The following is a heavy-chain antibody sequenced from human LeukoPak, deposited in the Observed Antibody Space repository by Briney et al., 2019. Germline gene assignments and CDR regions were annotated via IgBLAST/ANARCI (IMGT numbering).Heavy chain of an antibody. Sequence: GASVKVSCKASGYTFTSYGISWVRQAPGQGLEWMGWISAYNGNTNYAQKLQGRVTMTTDTSTSTAYMELRSLRSDDTAVYYCARLGTMVRGSWRAFDIWGQGTMVTVSS. D-gene: IGHD3-10*01. CDR3: ARLGTMVRGSWRAFDI. V-gene: IGHV1-18*01. CDR1: GYTFTSYG. CDR2: ISAYNGNT. J-gene: IGHJ3*02.